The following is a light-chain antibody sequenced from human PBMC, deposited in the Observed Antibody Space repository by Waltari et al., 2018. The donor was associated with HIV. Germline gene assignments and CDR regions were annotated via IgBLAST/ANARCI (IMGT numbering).Light chain of an antibody. J-gene: IGLJ2*01. CDR2: EST. V-gene: IGLV2-14*03. CDR1: SSDIGSYSY. Sequence: QSALTQPASVSGSPGQSITISCTGASSDIGSYSYVPWFQQQPGQAPKLIIYESTYRPSGVSDRFSGSRSGNTASLTISGLQPEDEGHYHCASFTGANTRLFGGGTLVTVL. CDR3: ASFTGANTRL.